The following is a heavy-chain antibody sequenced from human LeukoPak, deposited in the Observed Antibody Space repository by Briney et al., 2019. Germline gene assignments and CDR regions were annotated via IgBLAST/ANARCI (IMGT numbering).Heavy chain of an antibody. CDR1: GGSISAYY. V-gene: IGHV4-59*08. J-gene: IGHJ3*02. Sequence: SETLSPTCTVSGGSISAYYWSRIRQPPGKGLEWIAYIYNSGSTNYNPSLKSRVTISVDTSKNQFSLKLSSVTAADTAVYYCARSPRYQLLLDAFDIWGQGTMVTVSS. CDR2: IYNSGST. CDR3: ARSPRYQLLLDAFDI. D-gene: IGHD2-2*01.